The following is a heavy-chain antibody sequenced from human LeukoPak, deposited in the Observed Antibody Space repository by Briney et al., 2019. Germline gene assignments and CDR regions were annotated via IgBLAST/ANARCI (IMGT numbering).Heavy chain of an antibody. Sequence: PGGSLRLSCAASGFTFSSYGMSWVCQAPGKGLEWVSAISGSGGSTYYADSVKGRFTISRDNSKNTLYLQMNSLRAEDTAVYYCAKDLFGDYVPPPDYWGQGTLVTVSS. CDR2: ISGSGGST. J-gene: IGHJ4*02. CDR1: GFTFSSYG. CDR3: AKDLFGDYVPPPDY. V-gene: IGHV3-23*01. D-gene: IGHD4-17*01.